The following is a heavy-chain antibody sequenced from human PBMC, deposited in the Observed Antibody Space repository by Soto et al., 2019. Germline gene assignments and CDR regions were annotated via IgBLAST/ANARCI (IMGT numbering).Heavy chain of an antibody. CDR1: GFAFNTYG. V-gene: IGHV3-23*01. CDR2: INAGGRSA. CDR3: AKDRGCSSATCYQAD. D-gene: IGHD2-2*01. Sequence: GGSLRLSCVASGFAFNTYGMSWVRQAPGQGLEWVSAINAGGRSAFYADSVKGRFIISRDNSKNTLFLQMNSLRAEDTAVYYCAKDRGCSSATCYQADWGQGTLVTVSS. J-gene: IGHJ4*02.